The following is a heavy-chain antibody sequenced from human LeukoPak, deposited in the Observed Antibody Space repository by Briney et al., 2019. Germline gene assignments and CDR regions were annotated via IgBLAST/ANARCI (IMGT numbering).Heavy chain of an antibody. D-gene: IGHD6-19*01. Sequence: GGSLRLSCAASGFDLGHYEVNWVRQAPGKGREWIAHISVRAATIYYGDSVEGRFTISRDDAKNSLFLPMNSLRAEDTAVYYCARGGSRYSSGWPTDYWGQGTLVTVSS. J-gene: IGHJ4*02. CDR2: ISVRAATI. CDR3: ARGGSRYSSGWPTDY. V-gene: IGHV3-48*03. CDR1: GFDLGHYE.